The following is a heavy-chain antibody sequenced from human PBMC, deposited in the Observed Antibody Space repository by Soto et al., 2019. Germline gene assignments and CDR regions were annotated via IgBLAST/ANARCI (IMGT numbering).Heavy chain of an antibody. CDR2: INPSGGST. CDR3: ARDLLAHSSGWYSGMDV. J-gene: IGHJ6*02. Sequence: YMWSPRQSHKQGLEWMGIINPSGGSTSYAQKFQGRVTMTRDTSTSTVYMELSSLRSEDTAVYYCARDLLAHSSGWYSGMDVWGQGTTVTVSS. D-gene: IGHD6-19*01. V-gene: IGHV1-46*03. CDR1: Y.